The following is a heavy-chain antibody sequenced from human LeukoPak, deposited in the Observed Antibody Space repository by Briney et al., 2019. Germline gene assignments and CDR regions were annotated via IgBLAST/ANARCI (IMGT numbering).Heavy chain of an antibody. J-gene: IGHJ4*02. CDR1: GFTVSSNY. CDR2: IYSGGST. D-gene: IGHD2-15*01. Sequence: GGSLRLSCAASGFTVSSNYMSWVRQAPGKGLEWVSVIYSGGSTYYADSVKGRFTISRDNSKNTLYLQMNSLRAEDTAVYYCARCSSGGIYVDYWGQGTLVTVSS. V-gene: IGHV3-66*01. CDR3: ARCSSGGIYVDY.